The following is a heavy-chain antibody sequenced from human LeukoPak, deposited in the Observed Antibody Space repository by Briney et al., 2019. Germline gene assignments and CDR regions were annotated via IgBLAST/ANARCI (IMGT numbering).Heavy chain of an antibody. CDR3: AKGEVGSVDY. D-gene: IGHD1-26*01. CDR2: ISWNSGSI. CDR1: GFTFDDYA. J-gene: IGHJ4*02. Sequence: GGSLRLSCAASGFTFDDYAMPWVRQAPGKGLEWVSGISWNSGSIGYADSVKGRFTISRDNAKNALYLQMNSLRAEDTALYYCAKGEVGSVDYWGQGTLVTVSS. V-gene: IGHV3-9*01.